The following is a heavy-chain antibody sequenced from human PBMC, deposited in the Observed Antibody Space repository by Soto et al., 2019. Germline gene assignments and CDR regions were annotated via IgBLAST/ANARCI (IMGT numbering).Heavy chain of an antibody. J-gene: IGHJ4*02. V-gene: IGHV1-46*01. CDR2: INPSGGST. Sequence: QVQLVQSGAEVKKPGASVKISCKASGYTFTSYYMHWVRQAPGQGLEWMGIINPSGGSTNYAQKLQGRVAMTRDTSTSTGYKELNSRRSEDTAVYYCARARYPGCINAVWYQLDYWGQGTLVTVSS. D-gene: IGHD2-8*01. CDR3: ARARYPGCINAVWYQLDY. CDR1: GYTFTSYY.